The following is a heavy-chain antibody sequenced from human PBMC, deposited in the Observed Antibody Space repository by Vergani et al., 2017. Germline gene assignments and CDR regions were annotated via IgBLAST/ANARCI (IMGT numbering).Heavy chain of an antibody. D-gene: IGHD5-18*01. CDR2: IIPIFGTP. J-gene: IGHJ5*02. CDR3: ARPEGPLGSIQAIGWFDT. CDR1: GGSFSSYA. Sequence: QVQLVQSGAEVKKPGSSVKVSCKASGGSFSSYAFSWLRQAPGQGLEWMGGIIPIFGTPNYAQKFQGRVTITADDSTSTSYMELSSLRSEDTAIYYCARPEGPLGSIQAIGWFDTWGQGTLVTVSS. V-gene: IGHV1-69*01.